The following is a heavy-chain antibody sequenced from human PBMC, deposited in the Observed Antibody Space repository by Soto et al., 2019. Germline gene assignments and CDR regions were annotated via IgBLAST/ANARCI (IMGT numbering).Heavy chain of an antibody. J-gene: IGHJ6*02. CDR3: ARVLSRIAAHGMDV. V-gene: IGHV4-30-2*01. CDR2: IYHSGST. Sequence: QLQLQESGSGLVKPSQTLSLTCAVSGGSISSGGYSWSWIRQPPGKGLEWIGYIYHSGSTYYNPSLKSRVTRSVDRSKNQFSRKLSSVTAADTAVYYCARVLSRIAAHGMDVWGQGTTVTVSS. D-gene: IGHD6-6*01. CDR1: GGSISSGGYS.